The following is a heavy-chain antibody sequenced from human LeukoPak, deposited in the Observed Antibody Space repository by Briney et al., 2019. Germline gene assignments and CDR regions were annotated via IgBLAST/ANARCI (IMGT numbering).Heavy chain of an antibody. D-gene: IGHD3-16*01. Sequence: GGSLRLSCAASGFTVSSNYMSWVRQAPGKGLEWVSAISGSGGSTYYADSVKGRFTISRDNSRDTLYLQMNSLRAEDTAVYYCAKGYYDYVWGSYYFDYWGQGTLVTVSS. CDR1: GFTVSSNY. V-gene: IGHV3-23*01. CDR3: AKGYYDYVWGSYYFDY. CDR2: ISGSGGST. J-gene: IGHJ4*02.